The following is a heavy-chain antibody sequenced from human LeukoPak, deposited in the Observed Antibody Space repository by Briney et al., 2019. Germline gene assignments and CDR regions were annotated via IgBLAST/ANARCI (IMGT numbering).Heavy chain of an antibody. CDR1: GFTFSSYS. D-gene: IGHD5-18*01. J-gene: IGHJ6*02. V-gene: IGHV3-21*01. CDR3: ARTADYYYGMDV. CDR2: ISSSSSYI. Sequence: GGSLRLSCAASGFTFSSYSMNWVRQAPGKGLEWVSSISSSSSYIYYADSVEGRFTISRDNAKNSLYLQMNSPRAEDTAVYYCARTADYYYGMDVWGQGTTVTVSS.